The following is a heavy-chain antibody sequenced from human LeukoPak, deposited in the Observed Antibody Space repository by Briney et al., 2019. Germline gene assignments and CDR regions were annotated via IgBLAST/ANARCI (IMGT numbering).Heavy chain of an antibody. J-gene: IGHJ3*02. D-gene: IGHD1-26*01. CDR1: GFTVSSNY. V-gene: IGHV3-66*01. CDR3: ARDASGGDAFDI. Sequence: GGSLRLSCAVSGFTVSSNYMSWVRQAPGKGLEWVSVIYSGGSTYYADSVKGRFTISRDNSKNTLYLQMNSLRAEDTAVDYCARDASGGDAFDIWGQGTMVTVSS. CDR2: IYSGGST.